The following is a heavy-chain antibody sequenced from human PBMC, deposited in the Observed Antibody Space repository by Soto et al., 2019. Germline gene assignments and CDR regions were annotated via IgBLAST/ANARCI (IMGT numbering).Heavy chain of an antibody. V-gene: IGHV3-21*02. CDR1: GFTFSGRT. D-gene: IGHD2-2*01. Sequence: EVQLVESGGGLVKPGGSLRLSCEASGFTFSGRTMTWVRQAPGKGLEWVSSISSTSAYIHYADFVKGRFTISRDIANNLVFVQIDSLGAAVTALYYAAGRVAPGGGLDVWGQGTTVSVSS. J-gene: IGHJ6*02. CDR3: AGRVAPGGGLDV. CDR2: ISSTSAYI.